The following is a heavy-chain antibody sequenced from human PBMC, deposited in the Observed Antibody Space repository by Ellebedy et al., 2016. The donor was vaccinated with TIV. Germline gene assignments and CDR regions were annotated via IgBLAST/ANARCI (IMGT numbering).Heavy chain of an antibody. Sequence: GGSLRLXXAASGFTFSSYAMSWVRQAPGKGLEWVSVISGSGGSSAYYADSVKGRFTISRDNSKNTLYLQMNSLRAEDTAVYYCATDQHGDGIVVVPAAVPRRYFDYWGQGTLVTVSS. CDR2: ISGSGGSSA. CDR1: GFTFSSYA. CDR3: ATDQHGDGIVVVPAAVPRRYFDY. D-gene: IGHD2-2*01. J-gene: IGHJ4*02. V-gene: IGHV3-23*01.